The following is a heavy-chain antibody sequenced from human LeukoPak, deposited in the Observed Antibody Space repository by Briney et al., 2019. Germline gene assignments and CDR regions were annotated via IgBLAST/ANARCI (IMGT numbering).Heavy chain of an antibody. CDR1: GGSISSGSYY. V-gene: IGHV4-61*02. J-gene: IGHJ6*03. CDR2: IYTSGST. D-gene: IGHD3-10*01. CDR3: AGLKGSGIYYYYYYMDV. Sequence: SETLSLTCTVSGGSISSGSYYWSWIRQPAGKGLEWIGRIYTSGSTNYNPSLKSRVTISVDTSKNQFSLKLSSVTAADTAVYYCAGLKGSGIYYYYYYMDVWGKGTTVTISS.